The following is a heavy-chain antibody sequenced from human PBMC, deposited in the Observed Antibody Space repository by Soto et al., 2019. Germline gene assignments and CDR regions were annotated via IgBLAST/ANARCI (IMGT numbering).Heavy chain of an antibody. Sequence: EVQLLESGGALVQPGGSLKLSCAASGFPFNTYDFSSYALTWVRQAPGKGLEWVSLTGGSGTSTYFADSVKGRFTISRDNAKNSLYLQMHSLGSEDTAVYYCARGVPDFQHWGQGTLVTVSS. D-gene: IGHD2-2*01. CDR3: ARGVPDFQH. J-gene: IGHJ1*01. CDR1: GFPFNTYDFSSYA. CDR2: TGGSGTST. V-gene: IGHV3-23*01.